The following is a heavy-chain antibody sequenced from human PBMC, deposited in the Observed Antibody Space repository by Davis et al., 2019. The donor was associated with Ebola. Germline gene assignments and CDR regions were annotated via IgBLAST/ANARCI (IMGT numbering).Heavy chain of an antibody. Sequence: SETLSLTCTVSGASISSNDWWSWVRQPPGKGLEWIAEIHHSGSANYNPSLKSRLTISLDNSKNDFSLKLTSVTAADTAVYYCARLGKRGMLYLDYWGQGTLVTVSS. D-gene: IGHD2-8*01. CDR3: ARLGKRGMLYLDY. CDR2: IHHSGSA. V-gene: IGHV4-4*02. J-gene: IGHJ4*02. CDR1: GASISSNDW.